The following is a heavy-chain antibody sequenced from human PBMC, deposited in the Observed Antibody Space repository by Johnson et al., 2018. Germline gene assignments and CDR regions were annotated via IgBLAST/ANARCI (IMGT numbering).Heavy chain of an antibody. CDR1: GYTFTSYD. CDR3: ARYVYANAFDF. Sequence: QVQLVQSGAEVKKXGASXKVXCKASGYTFTSYDINWVRQATGQGLEWMGWMNPNSGNTGYAQKFQCRVTMTSNTSISTANMELSGLRSEDSAVYYCARYVYANAFDFWGHGTRVTVS. CDR2: MNPNSGNT. D-gene: IGHD5/OR15-5a*01. J-gene: IGHJ3*01. V-gene: IGHV1-8*01.